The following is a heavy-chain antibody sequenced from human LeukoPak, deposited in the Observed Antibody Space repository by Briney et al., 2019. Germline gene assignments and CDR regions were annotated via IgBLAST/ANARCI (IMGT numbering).Heavy chain of an antibody. Sequence: GGSLRLSCAASGSTFSGSAMHWVRQASGKGLEWVGRIRSKANSYATAYAASVKGRFTISRDDSKNTAYLQMNSLKTEDTAVYYCTRHDYGDYYYAFDIWGQGTMVTVSS. J-gene: IGHJ3*02. CDR3: TRHDYGDYYYAFDI. V-gene: IGHV3-73*01. D-gene: IGHD4-17*01. CDR1: GSTFSGSA. CDR2: IRSKANSYAT.